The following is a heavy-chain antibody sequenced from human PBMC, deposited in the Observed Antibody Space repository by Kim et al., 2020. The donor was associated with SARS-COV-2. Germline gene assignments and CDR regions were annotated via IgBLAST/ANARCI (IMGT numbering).Heavy chain of an antibody. Sequence: SLKSRVTISVDTSKNQFSLKLSSVPAADTAVYFCARSGSWGYSYGYTDFWGQGTLVTVSS. CDR3: ARSGSWGYSYGYTDF. J-gene: IGHJ4*02. D-gene: IGHD5-18*01. V-gene: IGHV4-39*01.